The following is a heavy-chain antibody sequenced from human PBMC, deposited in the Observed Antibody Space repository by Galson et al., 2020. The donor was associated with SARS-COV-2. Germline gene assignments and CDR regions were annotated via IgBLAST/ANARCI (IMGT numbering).Heavy chain of an antibody. J-gene: IGHJ3*02. V-gene: IGHV4-31*03. CDR2: IYYSGST. Sequence: PSETLSLTCTVSGGSISSGGYYWSWIRQHPGKGLEWIGYIYYSGSTYYNPSLKSRVTISVDTSKNQFSLKLSSVTAADTAVYYCARVQGTITIFGVVIVGAFDIWGQGTMVTVSS. D-gene: IGHD3-3*01. CDR1: GGSISSGGYY. CDR3: ARVQGTITIFGVVIVGAFDI.